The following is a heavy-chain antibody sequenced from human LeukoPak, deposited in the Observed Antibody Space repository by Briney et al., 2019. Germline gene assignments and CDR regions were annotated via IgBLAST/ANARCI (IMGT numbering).Heavy chain of an antibody. J-gene: IGHJ4*02. CDR1: GLTLSSYW. V-gene: IGHV3-7*01. Sequence: GGSLRLSCAASGLTLSSYWMSWVRQAPGKGLEWVANIKQDGSEKYYVDSVEGRFTISRDNAKNSLYLQMNSLRAEDTAVYYCAREGYGPLGFWGQGTLVTVSS. D-gene: IGHD4-17*01. CDR2: IKQDGSEK. CDR3: AREGYGPLGF.